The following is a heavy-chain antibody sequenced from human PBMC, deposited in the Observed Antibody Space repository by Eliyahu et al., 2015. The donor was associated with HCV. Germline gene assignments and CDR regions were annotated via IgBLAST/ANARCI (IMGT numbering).Heavy chain of an antibody. CDR1: GFTFSXYA. V-gene: IGHV3-64D*06. J-gene: IGHJ6*02. CDR2: ISSNGGST. Sequence: EVQLVESGGGLVQPGGSLRLSCSASGFTFSXYAMHWVRQAPGKGLEYVSAISSNGGSTYYADSVKGRFTISRDNSKNTLYLQMSSLRAEDTAVYYCVKAGTVTTFFQDYYYYGMDVWGQGTTVTVSS. D-gene: IGHD4-17*01. CDR3: VKAGTVTTFFQDYYYYGMDV.